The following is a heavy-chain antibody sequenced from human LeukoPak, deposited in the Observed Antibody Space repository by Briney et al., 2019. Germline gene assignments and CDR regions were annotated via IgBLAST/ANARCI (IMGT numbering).Heavy chain of an antibody. CDR3: AKAEVATQVAVDY. J-gene: IGHJ4*02. Sequence: GGSLRLSCAASGFTFSSYSMNWVRQAPGKGLEWVSSISSSSSYIYYADSVKGRFTISRDNAKNSLYLQMNSLRAEDTAVYYCAKAEVATQVAVDYWGQGTLATVSS. D-gene: IGHD5-12*01. CDR1: GFTFSSYS. V-gene: IGHV3-21*01. CDR2: ISSSSSYI.